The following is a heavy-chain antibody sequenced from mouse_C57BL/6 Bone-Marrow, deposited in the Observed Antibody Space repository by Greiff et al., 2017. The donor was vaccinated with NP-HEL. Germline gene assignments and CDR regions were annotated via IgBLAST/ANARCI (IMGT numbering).Heavy chain of an antibody. J-gene: IGHJ3*01. D-gene: IGHD1-1*01. CDR1: GYTFTDYY. Sequence: VQLKESGPVLVKPGASVKMSCKASGYTFTDYYMNWVKQSHGKSLEWIGVINPYNGGTSYNQKFKGKATLTVDKSSSTAYMELNSLTSEDSAVYYCARGPFYGTLFAYWGQGTLVTVSA. CDR3: ARGPFYGTLFAY. V-gene: IGHV1-19*01. CDR2: INPYNGGT.